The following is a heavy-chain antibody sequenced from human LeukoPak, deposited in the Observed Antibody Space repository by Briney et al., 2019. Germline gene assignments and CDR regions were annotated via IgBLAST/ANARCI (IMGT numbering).Heavy chain of an antibody. CDR3: AREAYAVVVPAETVYYFDY. Sequence: PSGTLSLTCTVSGGSINSKDHFWGWVRQPPGKGLEWIATIYYSGSTYHNPSLKSRVTISVDRSKNQFSLKLSSVTAADTAVYYCAREAYAVVVPAETVYYFDYWGQGTLVTVSS. D-gene: IGHD2-2*01. J-gene: IGHJ4*02. CDR1: GGSINSKDHF. CDR2: IYYSGST. V-gene: IGHV4-39*07.